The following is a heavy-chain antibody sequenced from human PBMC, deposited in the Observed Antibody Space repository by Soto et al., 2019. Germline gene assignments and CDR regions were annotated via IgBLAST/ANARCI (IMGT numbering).Heavy chain of an antibody. Sequence: GGSLRLSCAASGFTFSSYAMHWVRQAPGKGLEWVAVISYDGSNKYYADSVKGRFTISRDNSKNTLYLQMNSLRAEDTAVHYCARDRSYSSGWYFDYWGQGTLVTVSS. CDR3: ARDRSYSSGWYFDY. J-gene: IGHJ4*02. V-gene: IGHV3-30-3*01. CDR1: GFTFSSYA. D-gene: IGHD6-19*01. CDR2: ISYDGSNK.